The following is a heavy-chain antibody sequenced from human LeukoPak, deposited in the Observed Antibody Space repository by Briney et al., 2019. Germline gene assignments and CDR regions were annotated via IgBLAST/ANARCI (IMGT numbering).Heavy chain of an antibody. D-gene: IGHD2-2*02. CDR3: AKEVPAAIVVDY. J-gene: IGHJ4*02. CDR2: IYSGNST. V-gene: IGHV3-53*01. Sequence: PGGSLRLSCAASGFTVSSNYMSWVRQAPGQGLEWVSVIYSGNSTYYADYVKGRFTISRDNSKNTLYLQMNSLRAEDTAVYYCAKEVPAAIVVDYWGQGTLVTVSS. CDR1: GFTVSSNY.